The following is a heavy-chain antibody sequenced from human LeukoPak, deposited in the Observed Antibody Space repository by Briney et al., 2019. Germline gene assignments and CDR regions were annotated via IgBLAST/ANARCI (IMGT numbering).Heavy chain of an antibody. J-gene: IGHJ3*02. CDR1: GGSISSYY. CDR3: AGLDVVVPAAIGDAFDI. Sequence: SETLSLTCTVSGGSISSYYWSWIRQPPGKGLEWIGYIYYIGSTNYNPSLKSRVTISVDTSKNQFSLKLSSVTAADTAVYYCAGLDVVVPAAIGDAFDIWGQGTMVTVSS. CDR2: IYYIGST. D-gene: IGHD2-2*02. V-gene: IGHV4-59*01.